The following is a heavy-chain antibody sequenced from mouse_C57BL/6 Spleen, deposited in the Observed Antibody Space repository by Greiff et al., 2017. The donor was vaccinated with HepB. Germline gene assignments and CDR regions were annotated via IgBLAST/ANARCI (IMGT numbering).Heavy chain of an antibody. J-gene: IGHJ4*01. CDR2: ISSGGSYT. Sequence: EVQLMESGGDLVKPGGSLKLSCAASGFTFSSYGMSWVRQTPDKRLEWVATISSGGSYTYYPDSVKGRFTISRDNAKNTLYLQMSSLKSEDTAMYYCARHHYYGGSDAMDYWGQGTSVTVSS. D-gene: IGHD1-1*01. CDR1: GFTFSSYG. V-gene: IGHV5-6*01. CDR3: ARHHYYGGSDAMDY.